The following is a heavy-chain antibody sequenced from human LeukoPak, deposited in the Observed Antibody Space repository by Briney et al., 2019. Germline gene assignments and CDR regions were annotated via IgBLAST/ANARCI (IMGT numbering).Heavy chain of an antibody. V-gene: IGHV1-8*01. CDR1: GYTFTSYD. J-gene: IGHJ3*02. D-gene: IGHD3-3*01. CDR3: ARGLLRFLEWSSPAFDI. Sequence: ASVKVSCKASGYTFTSYDINWVRQATGQGLEWMGWMNPNSGNTGYAQKFQGRVTITRNTSISTAYMELSSLRSEDTAVYYYARGLLRFLEWSSPAFDIWGQGTMVTVSS. CDR2: MNPNSGNT.